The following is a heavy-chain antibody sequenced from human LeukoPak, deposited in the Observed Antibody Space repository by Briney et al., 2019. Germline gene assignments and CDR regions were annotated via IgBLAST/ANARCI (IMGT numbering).Heavy chain of an antibody. J-gene: IGHJ4*02. D-gene: IGHD6-19*01. CDR3: ARQGTISVAGALDY. Sequence: GESLKISCQGSGYSFTTYWIVWVHQMPGKGLEWVGIIYPGDSDTRYSPSFQGQVTISADKSINTAYLQWGSLKASDTAMYYCARQGTISVAGALDYWGQGTLVTVSA. CDR2: IYPGDSDT. CDR1: GYSFTTYW. V-gene: IGHV5-51*07.